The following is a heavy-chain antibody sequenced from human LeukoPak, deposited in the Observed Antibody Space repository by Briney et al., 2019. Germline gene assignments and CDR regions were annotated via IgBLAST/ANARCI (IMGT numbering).Heavy chain of an antibody. D-gene: IGHD5-18*01. V-gene: IGHV3-23*01. CDR3: AIAGGGYSYGYDY. CDR2: ISGSGGST. CDR1: GFTFSNYA. J-gene: IGHJ4*02. Sequence: GGSLRLSCAASGFTFSNYAMSWLRQAPGKGLEWVSAISGSGGSTYYADPAKGRFTISRDNSKNTLYLQMNSLSAEDTAVYYCAIAGGGYSYGYDYWGQGTLVTVSS.